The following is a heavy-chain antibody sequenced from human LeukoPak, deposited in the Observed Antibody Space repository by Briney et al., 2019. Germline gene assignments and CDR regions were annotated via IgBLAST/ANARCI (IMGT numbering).Heavy chain of an antibody. CDR2: INPNSGGT. CDR1: GYTFTSYP. Sequence: RASVKVSCKASGYTFTSYPLNWVRQAPGQGLEWMGWINPNSGGTNYAQKFQGRVTMTRDTSISTAYMELSRLRSDDTAVYYCARGGNWNYSFMYYMDVWGKGTTVTVSS. CDR3: ARGGNWNYSFMYYMDV. V-gene: IGHV1-2*02. J-gene: IGHJ6*03. D-gene: IGHD1-7*01.